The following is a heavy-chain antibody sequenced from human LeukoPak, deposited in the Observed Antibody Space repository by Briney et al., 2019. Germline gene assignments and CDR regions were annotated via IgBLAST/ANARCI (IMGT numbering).Heavy chain of an antibody. CDR2: ISSNGGST. V-gene: IGHV3-64*01. CDR3: ARGCSGGSCYVY. D-gene: IGHD2-15*01. J-gene: IGHJ4*02. CDR1: GFTFSSYA. Sequence: GGSLRLSCAASGFTFSSYAMHWVRQAPGNGLEYVSAISSNGGSTYYANSVKGRFTISRDNSKNTLYLQMGSLGAEDMAVYYCARGCSGGSCYVYWGQGTLVTVSS.